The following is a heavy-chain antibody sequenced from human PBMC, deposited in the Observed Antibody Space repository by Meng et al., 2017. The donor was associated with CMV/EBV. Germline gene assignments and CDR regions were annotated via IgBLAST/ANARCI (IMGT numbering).Heavy chain of an antibody. D-gene: IGHD6-6*01. Sequence: VQLVGSGGGLVKPGGSLRFSCAASGFTFSSSSMNWVRQAPGKGLEWVSSISSSSSYIYYADSVKGRFTISRDNAKNSLYLQMNSLRAEDTAVYYCARVVAARRLYYFDYWGQGTLVTVSS. J-gene: IGHJ4*02. CDR1: GFTFSSSS. CDR3: ARVVAARRLYYFDY. CDR2: ISSSSSYI. V-gene: IGHV3-21*01.